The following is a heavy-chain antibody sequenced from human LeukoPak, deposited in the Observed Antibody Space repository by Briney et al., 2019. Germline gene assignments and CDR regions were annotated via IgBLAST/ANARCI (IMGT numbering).Heavy chain of an antibody. Sequence: ASVKVSCKASGYTFTSYYMHWVRQAPGQGLEWMGIINPSGGSTSYAQKFQGRVTMTRDTSTSTVYMELSSLRSEDTAVYYCASSPPALSGWYPLNYWGQGTLVTVSS. CDR1: GYTFTSYY. D-gene: IGHD6-19*01. J-gene: IGHJ4*02. CDR2: INPSGGST. V-gene: IGHV1-46*01. CDR3: ASSPPALSGWYPLNY.